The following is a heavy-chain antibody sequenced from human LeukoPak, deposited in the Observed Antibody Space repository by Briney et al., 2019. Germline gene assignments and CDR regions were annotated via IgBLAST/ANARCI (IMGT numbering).Heavy chain of an antibody. CDR3: ARTPSYYYDSSGYYYFPFDY. J-gene: IGHJ4*02. V-gene: IGHV3-21*01. CDR2: ISSSSSYI. D-gene: IGHD3-22*01. CDR1: GFTFSSYS. Sequence: GGSLRLSCAASGFTFSSYSVNWVRQAPGKGLEWVSSISSSSSYIYYADSVKGRFTISRDNAKNSLYLQMNSLRAEDTAVYYCARTPSYYYDSSGYYYFPFDYWGQGTLVTVSS.